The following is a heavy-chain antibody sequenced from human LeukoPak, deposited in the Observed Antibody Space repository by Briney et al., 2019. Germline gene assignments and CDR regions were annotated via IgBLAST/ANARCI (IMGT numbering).Heavy chain of an antibody. J-gene: IGHJ4*02. CDR3: ARIQMTTGRFYFDF. CDR2: IDWDDDK. Sequence: GPALVKPTQTLTLTCTFSGFSLSTIGMCVTWFRQPPGEALEWLARIDWDDDKWYNTSLKTRLTISKDTSKNLVVLTMTNMDPVDTATYYCARIQMTTGRFYFDFWGQGALVTVSS. V-gene: IGHV2-70*11. CDR1: GFSLSTIGMC. D-gene: IGHD4-17*01.